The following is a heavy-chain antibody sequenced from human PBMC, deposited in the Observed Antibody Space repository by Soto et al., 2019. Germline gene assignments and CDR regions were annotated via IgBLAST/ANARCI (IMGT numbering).Heavy chain of an antibody. CDR3: AXXXSFXFXELSDHYYVMAV. D-gene: IGHD3-10*01. J-gene: IGHJ6*02. Sequence: ASVKVSCKASGHTFTGYYMHWVRQAPGQGLEWMGWINPNSGGTNYXQTFQGWVTMTRDTSISTAYMELSRLRSDDTAVYYCAXXXSFXFXELSDHYYVMAVWGQGSTVPVS. V-gene: IGHV1-2*04. CDR1: GHTFTGYY. CDR2: INPNSGGT.